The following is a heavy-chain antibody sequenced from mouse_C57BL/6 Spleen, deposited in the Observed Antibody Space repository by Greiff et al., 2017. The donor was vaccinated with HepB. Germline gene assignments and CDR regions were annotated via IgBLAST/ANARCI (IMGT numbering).Heavy chain of an antibody. CDR2: ISSGSSTI. J-gene: IGHJ4*01. V-gene: IGHV5-17*01. D-gene: IGHD2-1*01. CDR1: GFTFSDYG. Sequence: EVKVVESGGGLVKPGGSLKLSCAASGFTFSDYGMHWVRQAPEKGLEWVAYISSGSSTIYYADTVKGRFTISRDNAKNTLFLQMTSLRSEDTAMYYCARDGNYRYYAMDYWGQGTSVTVSS. CDR3: ARDGNYRYYAMDY.